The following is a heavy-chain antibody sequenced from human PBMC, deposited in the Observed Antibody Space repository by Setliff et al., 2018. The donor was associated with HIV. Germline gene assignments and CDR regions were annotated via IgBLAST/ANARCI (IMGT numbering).Heavy chain of an antibody. J-gene: IGHJ3*02. CDR3: ARERIAVAGPRVAFDI. Sequence: KTSETLSLTCAVYGGSFSNYYWSWIRQPPGKGLEWIGYIYYSGSTNYNPSLKSRVTISVDTSKNQFSLKLSSVTAADTAVYYCARERIAVAGPRVAFDIWGQGTMVTVSS. CDR1: GGSFSNYY. D-gene: IGHD6-19*01. CDR2: IYYSGST. V-gene: IGHV4-59*12.